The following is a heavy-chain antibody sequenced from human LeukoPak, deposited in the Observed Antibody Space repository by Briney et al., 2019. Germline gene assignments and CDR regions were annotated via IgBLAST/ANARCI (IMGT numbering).Heavy chain of an antibody. V-gene: IGHV4-34*01. Sequence: SETLSLTCAVYGGSFSGYYWSWIRQPPGKGLEWIGEINHSGSTNYNPSLKSRATISVDTSKNQFSLKLSSVTAADTAVYYCARVLPPNEIAALGGIDPWGQGTLVTVSS. D-gene: IGHD3-16*01. CDR3: ARVLPPNEIAALGGIDP. CDR1: GGSFSGYY. CDR2: INHSGST. J-gene: IGHJ5*02.